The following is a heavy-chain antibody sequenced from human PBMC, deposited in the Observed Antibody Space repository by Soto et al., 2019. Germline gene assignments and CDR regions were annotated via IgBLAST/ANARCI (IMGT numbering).Heavy chain of an antibody. V-gene: IGHV4-34*01. CDR1: GGSFSGYY. D-gene: IGHD2-2*02. J-gene: IGHJ6*02. CDR3: ARDSNIVVVPAAISTVALMGQEYYYGMDV. CDR2: INHSGST. Sequence: SETLSLTCAVYGGSFSGYYWSWIRQPPGKGLEWIGEINHSGSTNYNPSLKSRVTISVDTSKNQFSLKLSSVTAADTAVYYCARDSNIVVVPAAISTVALMGQEYYYGMDVWGQGTTVTVSS.